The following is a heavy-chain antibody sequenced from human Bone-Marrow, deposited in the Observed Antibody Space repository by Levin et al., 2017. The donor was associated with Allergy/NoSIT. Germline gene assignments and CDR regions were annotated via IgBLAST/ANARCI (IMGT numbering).Heavy chain of an antibody. J-gene: IGHJ4*02. V-gene: IGHV3-23*01. Sequence: GESLKISCTASGFTFSNYPMSWVRQTPGKGLEWISAIGASSGTTYHADSVKGRFTISRDNFKNILYLHMNSLRAEDTAVYYCARHLLAAGRDYDYWGQGTLVTVSS. CDR1: GFTFSNYP. CDR2: IGASSGTT. CDR3: ARHLLAAGRDYDY. D-gene: IGHD6-13*01.